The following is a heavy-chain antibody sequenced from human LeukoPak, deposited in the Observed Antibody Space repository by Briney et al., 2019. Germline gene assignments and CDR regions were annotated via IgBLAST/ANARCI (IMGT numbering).Heavy chain of an antibody. Sequence: PGGSLRLSCAASGFTFSHHGMHWVRQAPGKGLEWVAFIRNDGSNHYYADSVKGRFTISRDNAKNSLYLQMNSLRAEDTAVYYCARGGDMMDVWGKGTTVTVSS. V-gene: IGHV3-30*02. CDR2: IRNDGSNH. CDR3: ARGGDMMDV. CDR1: GFTFSHHG. D-gene: IGHD3-16*01. J-gene: IGHJ6*04.